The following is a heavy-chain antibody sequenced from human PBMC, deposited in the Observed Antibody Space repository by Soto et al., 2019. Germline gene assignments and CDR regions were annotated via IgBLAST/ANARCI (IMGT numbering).Heavy chain of an antibody. V-gene: IGHV1-18*01. D-gene: IGHD5-12*01. CDR2: ISAYNGNT. CDR3: ARNKVVATIIDY. CDR1: GYSFTSYG. Sequence: ASVKLSCKASGYSFTSYGISWVRQAPGQGLEWMGWISAYNGNTNYAQKLQGRVTMTTDTSTSTAYMELRSLRSDDTAVYYCARNKVVATIIDYWGQGTLVTVSS. J-gene: IGHJ4*02.